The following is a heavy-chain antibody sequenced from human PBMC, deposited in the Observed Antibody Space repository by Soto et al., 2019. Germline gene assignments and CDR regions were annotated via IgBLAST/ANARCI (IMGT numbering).Heavy chain of an antibody. CDR2: MNPNSGNT. J-gene: IGHJ6*02. CDR1: GYTFTSYD. Sequence: GASVQVSCKASGYTFTSYDINWVRQATGQGLEWMGWMNPNSGNTGYAQKFQGRVTMTEDTSPDTAYMEPSSLRSEDTAVYYCARAHQLGATVTLHYYYYYGMDGWGQGTTVTASS. D-gene: IGHD4-17*01. V-gene: IGHV1-8*01. CDR3: ARAHQLGATVTLHYYYYYGMDG.